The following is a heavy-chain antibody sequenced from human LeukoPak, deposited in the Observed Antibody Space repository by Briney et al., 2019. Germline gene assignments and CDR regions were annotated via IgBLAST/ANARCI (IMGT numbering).Heavy chain of an antibody. J-gene: IGHJ3*02. CDR2: ISSSSSYI. CDR3: AKTSYYDSSGYSDAFDI. Sequence: GGSLRLSCAASGFTFSSYSMNWVRQAPGKGLEWVSSISSSSSYIYYADSVKGRFTISRDNAKNSLYLQMNSLRAEDTAVYYCAKTSYYDSSGYSDAFDIWGQGTMVTVSS. D-gene: IGHD3-22*01. V-gene: IGHV3-21*01. CDR1: GFTFSSYS.